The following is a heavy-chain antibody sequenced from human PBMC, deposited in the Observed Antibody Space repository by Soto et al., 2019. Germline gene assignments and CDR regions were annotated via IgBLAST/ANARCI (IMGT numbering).Heavy chain of an antibody. D-gene: IGHD1-26*01. CDR3: ARDRRGLGRGGWFDP. CDR1: GYTFTSYG. Sequence: QVQLVQSGAEVKKPGASVKVSCKASGYTFTSYGISWVRQAPGQGLEWMGWISAYNGNTNYAQKLQGRVTMTTDTSTSTAYMELRRLRSDDTAVYYCARDRRGLGRGGWFDPWGQGTLVTVSS. CDR2: ISAYNGNT. V-gene: IGHV1-18*04. J-gene: IGHJ5*02.